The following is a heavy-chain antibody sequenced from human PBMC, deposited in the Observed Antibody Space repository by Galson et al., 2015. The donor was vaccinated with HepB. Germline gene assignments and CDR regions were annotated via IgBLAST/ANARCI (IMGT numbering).Heavy chain of an antibody. D-gene: IGHD5-18*01. CDR1: GYTFTSYA. V-gene: IGHV1-3*01. J-gene: IGHJ4*02. CDR3: ARDTQERDTAMARTFDY. CDR2: INAGNGNT. Sequence: SVKVSCKASGYTFTSYAMHWVRQAPGQRLEWMGRINAGNGNTKYSQKFQGRVTITRDTSASTAYMELSSLRSEDTAVYYCARDTQERDTAMARTFDYWGQGTLVTVSS.